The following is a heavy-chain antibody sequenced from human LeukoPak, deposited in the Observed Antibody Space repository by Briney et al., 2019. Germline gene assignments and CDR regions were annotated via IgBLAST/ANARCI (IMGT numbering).Heavy chain of an antibody. D-gene: IGHD4-11*01. J-gene: IGHJ4*02. CDR2: ISGSGTST. Sequence: GGSLRLSCAASGFTFISYGMHWVRQAPGKGVEWVSAISGSGTSTYYADSVKGRFTISRDNSKNTLLLQMNSLRAEDTAIYYCAKEDYRIYIDYWGRGTLVTLSS. CDR1: GFTFISYG. V-gene: IGHV3-23*01. CDR3: AKEDYRIYIDY.